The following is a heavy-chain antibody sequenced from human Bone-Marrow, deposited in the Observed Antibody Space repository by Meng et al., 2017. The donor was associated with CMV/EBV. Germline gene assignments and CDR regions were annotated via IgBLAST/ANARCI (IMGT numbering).Heavy chain of an antibody. V-gene: IGHV1-18*01. D-gene: IGHD6-25*01. J-gene: IGHJ4*02. Sequence: ASVKVSCKASGYTFTSYGISWVRQAPGQGLEWMGWISAYNGNTNYAQKFQERVTITRDMSTSTAYMELSSLRSEDTAVYYCAERLTYWGQGTLVTVSS. CDR3: AERLTY. CDR1: GYTFTSYG. CDR2: ISAYNGNT.